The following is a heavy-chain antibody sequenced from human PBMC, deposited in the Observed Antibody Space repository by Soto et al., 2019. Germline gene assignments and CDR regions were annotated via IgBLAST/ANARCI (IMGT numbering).Heavy chain of an antibody. J-gene: IGHJ4*02. CDR1: GYTLTELS. CDR2: FDPEDGGT. D-gene: IGHD6-19*01. CDR3: ATVSGRSSGWYFRLGY. Sequence: ASVKVSCKVSGYTLTELSMHWVRQAPGKGLEWMGGFDPEDGGTIYAQKFQGRVTMTEDTSTDTAYMELSSLRSEDTAVYYCATVSGRSSGWYFRLGYWGQGTLVTVSS. V-gene: IGHV1-24*01.